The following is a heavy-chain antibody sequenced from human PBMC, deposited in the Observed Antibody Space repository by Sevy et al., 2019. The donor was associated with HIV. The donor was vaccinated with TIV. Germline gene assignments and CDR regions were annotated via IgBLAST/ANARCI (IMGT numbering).Heavy chain of an antibody. CDR1: GFTFSDYY. J-gene: IGHJ5*02. CDR3: ARENTMLAGPGWFAP. D-gene: IGHD3-10*02. V-gene: IGHV3-11*01. Sequence: GGSLRLSCAASGFTFSDYYMSWIRQAPGKGLEWISYISRRDSTLYYADSVKGRFIISRDNAKSSLYLQMNSLRAEDKAVYFCARENTMLAGPGWFAPWGQGTMVTVSS. CDR2: ISRRDSTL.